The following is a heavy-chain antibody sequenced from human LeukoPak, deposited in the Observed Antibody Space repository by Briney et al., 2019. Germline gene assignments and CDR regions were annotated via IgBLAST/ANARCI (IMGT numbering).Heavy chain of an antibody. CDR2: INPSGST. Sequence: PSETLSLTCAVYGGSFSNYYWGWIRRPPGKGLEWIGEINPSGSTNYNPSLKSRVTISVDTSKTQFSLKVSSVTAADTAVNYCARGSGRGLDYWGQGILVTVSS. J-gene: IGHJ4*02. V-gene: IGHV4-34*01. CDR3: ARGSGRGLDY. CDR1: GGSFSNYY. D-gene: IGHD3/OR15-3a*01.